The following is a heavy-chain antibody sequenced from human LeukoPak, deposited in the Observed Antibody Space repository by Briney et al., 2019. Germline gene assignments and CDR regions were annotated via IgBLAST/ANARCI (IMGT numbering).Heavy chain of an antibody. Sequence: GGFLRLSCAASGFTFSSYTMNWVRQAPGKGLEWVSSISSSSSYIYYADSVKGRFTISRDNAKNSLYLQMNSLRAEDTAVYYCARGMGDYHPFDYWGQGTLVTVSS. CDR2: ISSSSSYI. CDR3: ARGMGDYHPFDY. CDR1: GFTFSSYT. V-gene: IGHV3-21*01. J-gene: IGHJ4*02. D-gene: IGHD4-17*01.